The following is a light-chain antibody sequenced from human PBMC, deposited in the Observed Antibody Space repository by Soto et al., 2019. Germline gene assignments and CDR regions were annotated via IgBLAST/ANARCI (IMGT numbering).Light chain of an antibody. CDR1: QSLVYSDGNIY. V-gene: IGKV2-30*01. CDR2: KVS. J-gene: IGKJ5*01. CDR3: MQGTHWPPIT. Sequence: DVVLTQSPLSLPVTLGQPAAISCRSTQSLVYSDGNIYLNWFQQRPGQSPRRLIYKVSNRDSGVPDRFSGSGSGTDLTLKISRVEAEDVGVYYCMQGTHWPPITFGQGTRLEIK.